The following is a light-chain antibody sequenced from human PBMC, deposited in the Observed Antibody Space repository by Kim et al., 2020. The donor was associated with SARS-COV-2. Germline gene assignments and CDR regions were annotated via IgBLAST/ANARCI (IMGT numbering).Light chain of an antibody. CDR3: QQRSNWPPIT. J-gene: IGKJ5*01. V-gene: IGKV3-11*01. CDR1: QSVSIY. CDR2: DAS. Sequence: APGARATLSCRASQSVSIYLAWYQQKPGQAPRLLIYDASNRATGIPARFSGSGSGTDFTLTISSLEPEDFAVYYCQQRSNWPPITFGQGTRLEIK.